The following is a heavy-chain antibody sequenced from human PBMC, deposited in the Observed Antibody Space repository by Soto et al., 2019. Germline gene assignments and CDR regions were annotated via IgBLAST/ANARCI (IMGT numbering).Heavy chain of an antibody. CDR2: IYYSGCT. J-gene: IGHJ6*03. CDR3: ARATYYDFWSGYYKVQNENYYYYMDV. Sequence: QVQLQESGPGLVKPSETLSLTCTVSGGSISSYYWSWIRQPPGEGLEWMGYIYYSGCTNYNPSLTRRVTISVDTSKNQYALKLSSVTAADTAVYYCARATYYDFWSGYYKVQNENYYYYMDVWGKGTTLTVSS. D-gene: IGHD3-3*01. CDR1: GGSISSYY. V-gene: IGHV4-59*01.